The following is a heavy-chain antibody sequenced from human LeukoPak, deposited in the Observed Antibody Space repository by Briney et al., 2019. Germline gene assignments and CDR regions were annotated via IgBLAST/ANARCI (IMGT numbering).Heavy chain of an antibody. D-gene: IGHD5-12*01. CDR1: GFILRSYA. V-gene: IGHV3-23*01. Sequence: PGGSLRLSCVGSGFILRSYAMSWVRQAPGKGLQWVSSLGISGDYAWYADSVKGRFTISRDNSKNTLYLQMNSLRAEDTAVYYCARGPSGYHNTGGQGTLVTVSS. CDR3: ARGPSGYHNT. CDR2: LGISGDYA. J-gene: IGHJ4*02.